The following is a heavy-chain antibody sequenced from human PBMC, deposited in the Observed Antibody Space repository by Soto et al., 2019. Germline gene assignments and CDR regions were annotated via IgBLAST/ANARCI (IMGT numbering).Heavy chain of an antibody. CDR3: GRVPAPGRPVTTYY. CDR2: VNPKDGDT. CDR1: GYIFTDFF. V-gene: IGHV1-2*02. Sequence: QVQLVQSGTEVRKPGASVKVSCKTSGYIFTDFFVHWIRQAPGQGLEWLGWVNPKDGDTEYAQKFLGRVFMARDTSTNTVYMEMTRLTSNDTAVYYCGRVPAPGRPVTTYYWGQGSLV. D-gene: IGHD4-4*01. J-gene: IGHJ4*02.